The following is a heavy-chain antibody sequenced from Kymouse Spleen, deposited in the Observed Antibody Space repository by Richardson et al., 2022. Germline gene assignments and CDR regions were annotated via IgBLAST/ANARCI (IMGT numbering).Heavy chain of an antibody. D-gene: IGHD3-9*01. CDR3: AKRLTGYYNTYYYYYGMDV. V-gene: IGHV3-30*18. CDR2: ISYDGSNK. Sequence: QVQLVESGGGVVQPGRSLRLSCAASGFTFSSYGMHWVRQAPGKGLEWVAVISYDGSNKYYADSVKGRFTISRDNSKNTLYLQMNSLRAEDTAVYYCAKRLTGYYNTYYYYYGMDVWGQGTTVTVSS. J-gene: IGHJ6*02. CDR1: GFTFSSYG.